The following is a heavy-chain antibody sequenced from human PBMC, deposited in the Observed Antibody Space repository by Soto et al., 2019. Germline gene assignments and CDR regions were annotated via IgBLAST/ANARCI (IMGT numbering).Heavy chain of an antibody. V-gene: IGHV3-21*01. Sequence: GSLRLSCAASGFTFSSYSMNWVRQAPGKGLEWVSSISSSSSYIYYADSVKGRFTISRDNAKNSLYLQMNSLRAEDTAVYYCARDTYYDILTGYYYFDYWGQGTLVTVSS. CDR2: ISSSSSYI. CDR3: ARDTYYDILTGYYYFDY. CDR1: GFTFSSYS. J-gene: IGHJ4*02. D-gene: IGHD3-9*01.